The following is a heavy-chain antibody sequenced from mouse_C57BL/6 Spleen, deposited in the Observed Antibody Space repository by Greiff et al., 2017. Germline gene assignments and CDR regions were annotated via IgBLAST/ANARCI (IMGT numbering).Heavy chain of an antibody. CDR2: INPGSGGT. CDR1: GYAFTNYL. D-gene: IGHD2-1*01. J-gene: IGHJ1*03. CDR3: ARGDYYPYWDFDV. V-gene: IGHV1-54*01. Sequence: QVQLQQSGAELVRPGTSVKVSCKASGYAFTNYLIEWVKQRPGQGLEWIGVINPGSGGTNYNEKFKGKATLTADKSSSTAYMQLSSLTSEDSAVYICARGDYYPYWDFDVWGTGTTVTVSS.